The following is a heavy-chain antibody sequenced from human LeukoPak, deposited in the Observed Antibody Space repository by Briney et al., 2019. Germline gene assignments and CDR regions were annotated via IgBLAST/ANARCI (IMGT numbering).Heavy chain of an antibody. D-gene: IGHD2-15*01. V-gene: IGHV5-51*01. CDR1: GYSFTDYW. CDR2: IFPDDSDT. CDR3: ARHGLAGCIGGRCFTSFHYYGMDV. J-gene: IGHJ6*02. Sequence: GGSLKISCQGSGYSFTDYWIGWVRQMPGKGLEWMGIIFPDDSDTKYSPSFQGQVTISVDKSISTAYLQWSSLKASDSAMHYCARHGLAGCIGGRCFTSFHYYGMDVWGQGTTVTVSS.